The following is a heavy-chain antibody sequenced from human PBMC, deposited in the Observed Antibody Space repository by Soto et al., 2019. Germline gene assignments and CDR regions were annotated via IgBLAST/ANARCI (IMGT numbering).Heavy chain of an antibody. CDR3: ARTVGAAYYFDF. CDR1: GDSMTKYY. D-gene: IGHD1-26*01. V-gene: IGHV4-4*07. Sequence: SETLSLTCTVSGDSMTKYYWSWIRQTAGKGLEWIGRVYMSGSTNYSPSLKSRVTMSIDTSNNHFSLDLKSVTAADTAVYYCARTVGAAYYFDFWGQGAQVTVSS. CDR2: VYMSGST. J-gene: IGHJ4*02.